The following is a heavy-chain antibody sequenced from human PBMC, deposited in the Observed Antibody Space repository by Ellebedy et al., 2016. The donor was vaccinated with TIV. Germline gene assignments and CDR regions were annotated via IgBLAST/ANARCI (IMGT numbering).Heavy chain of an antibody. Sequence: GESLKISXKGSGYSFTSYWISWVRQMPGKGLEWMGAIAPSDSYTSYSPSFQGHVTISADKSISTAYLQWSSLKASDTAIYYCARLQKMLRVEDNWFDPWGQGTLVTVSS. CDR3: ARLQKMLRVEDNWFDP. V-gene: IGHV5-10-1*01. CDR2: IAPSDSYT. J-gene: IGHJ5*02. CDR1: GYSFTSYW. D-gene: IGHD3-10*01.